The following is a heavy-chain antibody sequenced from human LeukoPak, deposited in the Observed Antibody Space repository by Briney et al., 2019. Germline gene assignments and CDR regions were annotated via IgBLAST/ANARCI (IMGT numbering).Heavy chain of an antibody. V-gene: IGHV3-23*01. D-gene: IGHD3-16*01. Sequence: GGSLRLSCAASGFTFNIHGMNWVRQAPGKGPEWVSGIGPSGDKAYYADSVKGRFTISRDNSKNTLYLQMNSLRAEDTAVYYCFCLDVDSWGQGTLVTVSS. J-gene: IGHJ4*02. CDR3: FCLDVDS. CDR2: IGPSGDKA. CDR1: GFTFNIHG.